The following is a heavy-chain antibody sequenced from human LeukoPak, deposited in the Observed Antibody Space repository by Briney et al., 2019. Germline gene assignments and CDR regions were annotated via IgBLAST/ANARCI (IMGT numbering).Heavy chain of an antibody. Sequence: SETLSLTCTVSGGSISSSSYYWGWIRQPPGKGLEWIGSIYYSGSTYYNPSLKSRVTISVDTSKNQFSLKLSSVTAADTAVYYCARQGCGYYWGKYYFDYWGQGTLVTASS. CDR1: GGSISSSSYY. D-gene: IGHD3-22*01. CDR2: IYYSGST. V-gene: IGHV4-39*01. CDR3: ARQGCGYYWGKYYFDY. J-gene: IGHJ4*02.